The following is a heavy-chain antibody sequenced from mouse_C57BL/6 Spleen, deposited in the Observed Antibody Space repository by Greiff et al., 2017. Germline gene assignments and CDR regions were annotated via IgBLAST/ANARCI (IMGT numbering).Heavy chain of an antibody. D-gene: IGHD1-1*01. V-gene: IGHV1-59*01. CDR3: ARYYYGSPFDY. Sequence: QVQLQQSGAELVRPGTSVKLSCKASGYTFTSYWMHWVKQRPGQGLEWIGVIDPSDSYTNYNQKFKGKATLTVDTSSSTACMQLSSLTSEDSAVYYCARYYYGSPFDYWGQGTTLTVSS. J-gene: IGHJ2*01. CDR1: GYTFTSYW. CDR2: IDPSDSYT.